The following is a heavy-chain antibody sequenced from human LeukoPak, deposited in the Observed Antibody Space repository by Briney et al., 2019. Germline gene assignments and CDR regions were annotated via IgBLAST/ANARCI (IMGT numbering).Heavy chain of an antibody. CDR3: ARDMGVGKSSTVTSA. Sequence: SETLSLTCAVYGGAFSGYSWSWIRQSPGKGLEWIGEIDPDGTTNYNPSLKSRVIVSLDTCKNQFSLNLNSVTAADTAVYYCARDMGVGKSSTVTSAWGQGTMVTVSS. CDR1: GGAFSGYS. V-gene: IGHV4-34*01. CDR2: IDPDGTT. J-gene: IGHJ3*01. D-gene: IGHD4-17*01.